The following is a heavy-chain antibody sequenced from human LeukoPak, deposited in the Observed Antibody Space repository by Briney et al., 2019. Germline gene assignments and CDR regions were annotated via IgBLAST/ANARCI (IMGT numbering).Heavy chain of an antibody. CDR3: ARVLGAHRYGSIDH. CDR2: INPSSGST. J-gene: IGHJ4*02. Sequence: AASVKVSCKASGYTFTTYYMHWVRQAPGQGLEWMGIINPSSGSTSYAQKFQGRVTMTRDKSTSTVYMELSSLRSEDTAIYYCARVLGAHRYGSIDHWGQGTLVTVSS. D-gene: IGHD5-18*01. CDR1: GYTFTTYY. V-gene: IGHV1-46*01.